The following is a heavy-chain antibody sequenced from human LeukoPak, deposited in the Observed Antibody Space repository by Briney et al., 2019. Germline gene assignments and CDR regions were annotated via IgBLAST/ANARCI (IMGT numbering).Heavy chain of an antibody. CDR2: IYYSGST. CDR3: ARRNYGFDP. Sequence: PSETLSLTCTVSGGSISSYYWSWIRQPPGKGLEWIGYIYYSGSTNYNPSLKSRVTISVDTSKNQFSLKLSSVTAADTAVYYCARRNYGFDPWGQGTLVTVSS. J-gene: IGHJ5*02. D-gene: IGHD4-11*01. V-gene: IGHV4-59*08. CDR1: GGSISSYY.